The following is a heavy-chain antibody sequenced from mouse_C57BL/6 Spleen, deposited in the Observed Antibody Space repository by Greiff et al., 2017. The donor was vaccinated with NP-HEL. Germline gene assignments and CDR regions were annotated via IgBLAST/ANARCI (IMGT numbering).Heavy chain of an antibody. Sequence: VQLQQSGPELVKPGASVKISCKASGYAFSSSWMNWVKQRPGKGLEWIGRIYPGDGDTNYNGKFKGKATLTGDKSSSTAYMQLSRLTSEDSAVYYCARLGYGNYLDYWGQGTSVTVSS. D-gene: IGHD2-1*01. V-gene: IGHV1-82*01. CDR1: GYAFSSSW. CDR3: ARLGYGNYLDY. CDR2: IYPGDGDT. J-gene: IGHJ2*02.